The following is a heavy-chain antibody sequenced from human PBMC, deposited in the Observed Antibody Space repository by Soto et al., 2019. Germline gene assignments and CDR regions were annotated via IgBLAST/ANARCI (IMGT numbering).Heavy chain of an antibody. CDR2: IYHSGST. D-gene: IGHD3-10*01. V-gene: IGHV4-4*02. CDR3: ARAPWFGEFPSYGMDV. Sequence: QVQLQESGPGLVKPSGTLSLTCAVSGGSISSSNWWSWVRQPPGKGLEWIGEIYHSGSTNYNPSLKSRVTISXDKXKXPFSLKLSSVTAADTAVYYCARAPWFGEFPSYGMDVWGQGTTVTVSS. CDR1: GGSISSSNW. J-gene: IGHJ6*02.